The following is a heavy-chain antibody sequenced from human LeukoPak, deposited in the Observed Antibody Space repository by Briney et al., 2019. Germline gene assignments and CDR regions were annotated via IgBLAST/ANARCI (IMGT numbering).Heavy chain of an antibody. CDR1: GGSISSYY. J-gene: IGHJ4*02. CDR2: IYYSGST. V-gene: IGHV4-59*12. D-gene: IGHD3-10*01. CDR3: ARVGITMVRGVIPLDPYYFDY. Sequence: SETLSLTCTVSGGSISSYYWSWIRQPPGKGLEWIGYIYYSGSTNYNPSLKSRVTISVDTSKSQFSLKLSSVTAADTAVYYCARVGITMVRGVIPLDPYYFDYWGQGTLVTVSS.